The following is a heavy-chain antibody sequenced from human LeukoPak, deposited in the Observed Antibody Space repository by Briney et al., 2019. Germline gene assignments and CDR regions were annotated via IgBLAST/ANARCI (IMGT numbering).Heavy chain of an antibody. CDR1: GGSISNYY. CDR3: ARGDRTTVTHFDY. Sequence: PSETLSLTCTVSGGSISNYYWSWIRQPPGKGLEWIGYIYYSGSTNYNPSLKSRATISVDTSKNQFSLKLSSVTAADTAVYYCARGDRTTVTHFDYWGQETLVTVSS. J-gene: IGHJ4*02. CDR2: IYYSGST. V-gene: IGHV4-59*01. D-gene: IGHD4-17*01.